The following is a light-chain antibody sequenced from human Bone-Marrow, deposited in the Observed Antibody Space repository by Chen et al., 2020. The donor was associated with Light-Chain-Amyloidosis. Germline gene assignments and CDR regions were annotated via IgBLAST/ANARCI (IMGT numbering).Light chain of an antibody. CDR3: QVWGRSSDRPV. V-gene: IGLV3-21*02. J-gene: IGLJ3*02. Sequence: SYVLTQPSSVSVAPGQTATSACGGNNIGTTSVHWYQQTPGQAHLLVVYDDSDRPSGIPERLTGSNSGNTATLTISRVEAGDEADYYCQVWGRSSDRPVFGGGTKLTVL. CDR1: NIGTTS. CDR2: DDS.